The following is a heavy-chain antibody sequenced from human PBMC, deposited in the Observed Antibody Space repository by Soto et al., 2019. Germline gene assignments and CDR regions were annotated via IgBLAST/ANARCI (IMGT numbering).Heavy chain of an antibody. CDR1: GFTFSSYW. J-gene: IGHJ3*01. D-gene: IGHD3-22*01. CDR3: ARGDYYDTSESFAAAFDV. Sequence: GGSLRLSCAASGFTFSSYWMSWVRQAPGKGLEWVANIKQDGSEKYYVDTVKGRFTISRDNAKNSLHLQMNSLRAEDTAVYYCARGDYYDTSESFAAAFDVWGLGTLVTVSS. V-gene: IGHV3-7*05. CDR2: IKQDGSEK.